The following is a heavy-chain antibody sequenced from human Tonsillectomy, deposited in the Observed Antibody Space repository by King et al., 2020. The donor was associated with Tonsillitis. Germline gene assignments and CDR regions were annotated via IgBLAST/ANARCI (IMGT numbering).Heavy chain of an antibody. CDR2: ISWNSGSI. J-gene: IGHJ4*02. D-gene: IGHD3-3*01. Sequence: VQLVESGGGLVQPGRSLRLSCAASGLTLEDYAMHWVRQAPGKGLEWVSGISWNSGSIGYADSVKGRFAISRDNARNSLYLQMNRLRAEDTALYYCAKDRGSGTYNGYFDYWGQGTLVTVSS. CDR1: GLTLEDYA. CDR3: AKDRGSGTYNGYFDY. V-gene: IGHV3-9*01.